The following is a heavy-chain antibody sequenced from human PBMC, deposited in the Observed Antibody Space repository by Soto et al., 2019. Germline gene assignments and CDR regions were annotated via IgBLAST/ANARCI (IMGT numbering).Heavy chain of an antibody. CDR2: ISPYTGNT. CDR3: AMVDLYVTPTPQDV. V-gene: IGHV1-18*01. Sequence: QVQLEQSGDEVKKPGASVKVSCKASGYIFVNYGIAWVRQAPGQGLEWLGWISPYTGNTYYATKVQGRLTLTTDTSPSTAFRDLWGRTSSDTAVYYCAMVDLYVTPTPQDVWGQGTTVTVSS. CDR1: GYIFVNYG. J-gene: IGHJ6*02. D-gene: IGHD2-8*01.